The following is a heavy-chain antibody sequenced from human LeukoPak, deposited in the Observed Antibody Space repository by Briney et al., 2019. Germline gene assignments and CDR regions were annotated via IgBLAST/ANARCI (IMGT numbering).Heavy chain of an antibody. V-gene: IGHV3-7*01. CDR3: ARGAFDP. CDR1: GFTFTSHW. Sequence: PGGSLRLSCVASGFTFTSHWMSWVRQAPGKGLEWVANIKQDGSEKYYVDSVKGRFTISRGNAKNSVYLQMNSLRAEDTAVYYCARGAFDPWGQGTLVSVSS. CDR2: IKQDGSEK. J-gene: IGHJ5*02.